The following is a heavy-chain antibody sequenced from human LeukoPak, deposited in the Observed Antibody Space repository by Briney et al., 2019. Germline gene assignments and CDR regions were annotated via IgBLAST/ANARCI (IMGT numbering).Heavy chain of an antibody. CDR2: IYYSGST. CDR3: ARTRRGYCSSTSCPYYFDY. D-gene: IGHD2-2*01. CDR1: GGSISSGGYY. V-gene: IGHV4-31*03. J-gene: IGHJ4*02. Sequence: SETLSLTCTVSGGSISSGGYYWSWIRQRPGKGLEWIGYIYYSGSTYYNPSLKSRVTISVDTSKNQFSLKLSSVTAADTAVYYCARTRRGYCSSTSCPYYFDYWGQGTLVTVSS.